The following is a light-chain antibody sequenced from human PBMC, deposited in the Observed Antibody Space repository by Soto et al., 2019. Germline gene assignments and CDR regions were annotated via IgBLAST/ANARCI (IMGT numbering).Light chain of an antibody. J-gene: IGKJ5*01. CDR1: QSISSY. CDR3: QQSYSTLSIT. V-gene: IGKV1-39*01. Sequence: TQMTQSPSSLSASVGYRVNITCRASQSISSYLNWYQQKPGKAPKLLIYAASSLQSGVPSRFSGSGSGTDFTLTISSLQPEDFATYYCQQSYSTLSITFGQGTRLEIK. CDR2: AAS.